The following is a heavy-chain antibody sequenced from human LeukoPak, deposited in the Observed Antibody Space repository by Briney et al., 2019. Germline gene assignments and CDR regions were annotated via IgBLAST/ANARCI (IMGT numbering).Heavy chain of an antibody. Sequence: GGSLRLSCAASGFTFSSYSMNWVRQAPGKGLEWVSPISSSSSYIYYADSVKGRFTISRDNAKNSLYLQMNSLRAEDTAVYYCATLITIFGVVKYYFDYWGQGTLVTVSS. D-gene: IGHD3-3*01. CDR2: ISSSSSYI. J-gene: IGHJ4*02. CDR1: GFTFSSYS. V-gene: IGHV3-21*01. CDR3: ATLITIFGVVKYYFDY.